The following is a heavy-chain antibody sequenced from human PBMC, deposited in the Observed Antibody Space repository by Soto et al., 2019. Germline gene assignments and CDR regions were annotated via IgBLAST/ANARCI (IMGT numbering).Heavy chain of an antibody. Sequence: SETLSLTCAVYGGSFSGYYWSWIRQPPGKGLEWIGEINHSGSTNYNPSLKSRVTISVDTSKNQFSLKLSSVTAADTAVYYCARRTYYDFWSGYYTGIPGEGYFDCWGQGTLVTVSS. J-gene: IGHJ4*02. CDR2: INHSGST. D-gene: IGHD3-3*01. CDR1: GGSFSGYY. CDR3: ARRTYYDFWSGYYTGIPGEGYFDC. V-gene: IGHV4-34*01.